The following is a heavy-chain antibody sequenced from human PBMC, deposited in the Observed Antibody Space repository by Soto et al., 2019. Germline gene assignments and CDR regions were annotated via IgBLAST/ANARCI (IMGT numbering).Heavy chain of an antibody. CDR3: ARGEIYGDYVSHF. CDR1: GGTFSSYA. Sequence: QVQLVQSGAEVKKPGSSVKVSCKASGGTFSSYAISWVRQAPGQGLEWMGGIIPISRKSNYAQKFQGRVMITADDSTSTTYIKLSGLRSEDTAVYYCARGEIYGDYVSHFWGHGTLVTVSS. CDR2: IIPISRKS. V-gene: IGHV1-69*01. D-gene: IGHD4-17*01. J-gene: IGHJ4*01.